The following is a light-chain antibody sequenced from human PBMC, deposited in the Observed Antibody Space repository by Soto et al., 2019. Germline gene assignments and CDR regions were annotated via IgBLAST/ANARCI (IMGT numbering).Light chain of an antibody. J-gene: IGLJ2*01. CDR2: QDK. V-gene: IGLV3-1*01. CDR3: QAWDGSTANV. Sequence: SYELTQPPSVSVSPGQTATITCSGDGLGNKYTCWYQQRTGQSPRLVIFQDKKRPSGIPERFSGSNSGNTATLTIRGTQAMDEADYYCQAWDGSTANVFGGGTQLTVL. CDR1: GLGNKY.